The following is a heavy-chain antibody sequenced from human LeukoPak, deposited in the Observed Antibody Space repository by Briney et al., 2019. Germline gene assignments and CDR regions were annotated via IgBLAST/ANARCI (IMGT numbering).Heavy chain of an antibody. CDR2: ISSSGSTI. CDR3: AELGITMIGGV. V-gene: IGHV3-48*03. D-gene: IGHD3-10*02. J-gene: IGHJ6*04. Sequence: GGSLRLSCAASQFTFSSYGMHWVRQAPGKGLEWVSYISSSGSTIYYADSVKGRFTISRDNAKNSLYLQMNSLRAEDTAVYYCAELGITMIGGVWGKGTTVTISS. CDR1: QFTFSSYG.